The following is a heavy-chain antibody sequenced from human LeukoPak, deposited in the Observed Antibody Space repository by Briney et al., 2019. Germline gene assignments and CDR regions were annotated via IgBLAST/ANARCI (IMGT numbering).Heavy chain of an antibody. CDR3: ARDCTNGVCPRRDYYYYGMDV. Sequence: SVKVSCKASGYTFTGYYMHWVRQAPGQGLEWMGRIIPIFGIANYAQKFQGRVTITADKSTSTAYMELSSLRSEDTAVYYCARDCTNGVCPRRDYYYYGMDVWGQGTTVTVSS. CDR2: IIPIFGIA. D-gene: IGHD2-8*01. CDR1: GYTFTGYY. J-gene: IGHJ6*02. V-gene: IGHV1-69*04.